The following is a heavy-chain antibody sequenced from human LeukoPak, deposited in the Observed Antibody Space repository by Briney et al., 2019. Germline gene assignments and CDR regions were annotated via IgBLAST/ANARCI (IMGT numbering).Heavy chain of an antibody. CDR1: GFTFSSYW. J-gene: IGHJ4*02. V-gene: IGHV3-7*01. D-gene: IGHD1-1*01. CDR3: ARDPHWNDVPYFDY. Sequence: GGSLRLSCAASGFTFSSYWMSWVRQAPGKGLEWVANIKQDGSEKYYVDSVKGRCTISRDNAKNSLYLQMNSLRAEDTAVYYCARDPHWNDVPYFDYWGQGTLVTVSS. CDR2: IKQDGSEK.